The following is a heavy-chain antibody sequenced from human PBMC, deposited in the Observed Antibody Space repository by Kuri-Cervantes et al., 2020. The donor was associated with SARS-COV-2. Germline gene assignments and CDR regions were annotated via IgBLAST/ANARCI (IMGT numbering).Heavy chain of an antibody. J-gene: IGHJ4*02. Sequence: ETLSLTCAASGFTFSSYWMHWVRQAPGKGLVWVSRINSDGSSTSCADSVKGRFTISRDNAKNTLHLQMNSLRAEDTAVYYCANLFGQSDYWGQGTLVTVSS. CDR2: INSDGSST. CDR3: ANLFGQSDY. V-gene: IGHV3-74*01. D-gene: IGHD3/OR15-3a*01. CDR1: GFTFSSYW.